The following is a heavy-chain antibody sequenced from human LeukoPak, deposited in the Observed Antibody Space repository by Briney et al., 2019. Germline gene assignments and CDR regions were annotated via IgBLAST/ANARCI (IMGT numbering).Heavy chain of an antibody. CDR3: ARVSTVRVGATAFWGDKYYFDY. D-gene: IGHD1-26*01. CDR2: IYYTWSP. Sequence: SETLSLTCTVSGGSINHYYWSWVRQPPGAGLEWLAYIYYTWSPNYIPALTSRLTIPVDTYKTQSSLRLNSVTAADTAVYYCARVSTVRVGATAFWGDKYYFDYWGQGTLVTVSS. CDR1: GGSINHYY. V-gene: IGHV4-59*12. J-gene: IGHJ4*02.